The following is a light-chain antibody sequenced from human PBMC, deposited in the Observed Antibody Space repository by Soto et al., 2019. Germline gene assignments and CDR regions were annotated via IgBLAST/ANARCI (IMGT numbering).Light chain of an antibody. Sequence: EVVLTQYTGTLSLSPGERTTLSCRASQSFSGTYLAWYQQKPGQAPRLRIYGASSRATGIADRFSGSGSGTDFTLTISRLEPEDFAVYYCQQYGSSLWTFGQGTKVDIK. J-gene: IGKJ1*01. V-gene: IGKV3-20*01. CDR3: QQYGSSLWT. CDR1: QSFSGTY. CDR2: GAS.